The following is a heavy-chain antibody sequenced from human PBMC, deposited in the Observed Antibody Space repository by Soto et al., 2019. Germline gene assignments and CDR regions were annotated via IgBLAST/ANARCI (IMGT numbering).Heavy chain of an antibody. D-gene: IGHD6-13*01. V-gene: IGHV3-48*02. CDR2: ISYSSSTI. Sequence: GGSLRLSXATSGFTFSSYSMNWVRQAPGKGLEWLSYISYSSSTIFYADSVKGRFTISRDDAKNSLYLHMSSLRHEDTAVYYCAVQEADSSSYWGQGTLVTVSS. J-gene: IGHJ4*02. CDR1: GFTFSSYS. CDR3: AVQEADSSSY.